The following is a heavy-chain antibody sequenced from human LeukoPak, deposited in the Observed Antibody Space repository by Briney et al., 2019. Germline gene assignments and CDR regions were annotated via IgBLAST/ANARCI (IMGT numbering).Heavy chain of an antibody. J-gene: IGHJ6*02. D-gene: IGHD5-24*01. V-gene: IGHV3-72*01. CDR2: TRKRVNSYTT. Sequence: PGGSLRLSCAASGFTFSDYYMDWVRQAPGKGLEWVGRTRKRVNSYTTEYATSVKGRFTISRDDSKNSLYLQMNSLKTEDTAVYYCARATSRDGYRSMDVWGQGTTVTVFS. CDR3: ARATSRDGYRSMDV. CDR1: GFTFSDYY.